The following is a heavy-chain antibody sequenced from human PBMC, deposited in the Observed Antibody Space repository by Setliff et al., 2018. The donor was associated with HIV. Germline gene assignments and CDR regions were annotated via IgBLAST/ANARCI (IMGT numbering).Heavy chain of an antibody. CDR2: IYYSGST. CDR3: ARASTRIGYDSSGYPFDY. J-gene: IGHJ4*02. D-gene: IGHD3-22*01. CDR1: GGSFSGYF. Sequence: SETLSLTCAVYGGSFSGYFWSWVRQSPGKGLEWIGSIYYSGSTYYNPSLKSRVTISVDTSKNQFSLKLSSVTAADTAVYYCARASTRIGYDSSGYPFDYWGQGTLVTVSS. V-gene: IGHV4-34*01.